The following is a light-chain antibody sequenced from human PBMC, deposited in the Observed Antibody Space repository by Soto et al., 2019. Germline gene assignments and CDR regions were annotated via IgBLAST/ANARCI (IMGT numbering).Light chain of an antibody. CDR3: SSSAGVSTFVL. CDR2: EAS. V-gene: IGLV2-23*02. Sequence: QSVLTQPASVSGSPGQSITISCTGTSSDVGSYNLVSWYQQHPGKAPKLMIYEASKRPSGVSNRFSGSKSGNTASLTISGLQAEDEADYFCSSSAGVSTFVLFGGGTPVTVL. J-gene: IGLJ2*01. CDR1: SSDVGSYNL.